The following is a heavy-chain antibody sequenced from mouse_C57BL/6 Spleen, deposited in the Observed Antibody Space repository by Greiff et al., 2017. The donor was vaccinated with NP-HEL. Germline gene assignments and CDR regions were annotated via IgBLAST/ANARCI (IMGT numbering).Heavy chain of an antibody. CDR3: ARDRGGDY. J-gene: IGHJ2*01. CDR2: IDPSDSYT. Sequence: QVQLQQSGAELVKPGASVKLSCKASGYTFTSYWMQWVKQRPGQGLEWIGEIDPSDSYTNYNQKFKGKATLTVDTSSSTAYMQLSSLTSEDSAVYYCARDRGGDYWGQSTTLTVSS. V-gene: IGHV1-50*01. CDR1: GYTFTSYW.